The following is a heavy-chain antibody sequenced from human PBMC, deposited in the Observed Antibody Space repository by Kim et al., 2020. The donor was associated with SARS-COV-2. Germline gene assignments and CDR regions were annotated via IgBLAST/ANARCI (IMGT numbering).Heavy chain of an antibody. Sequence: GGSLRLSCAASGFTFSSYAMSWVRQAPGKGLEWVSAISGSGGSTYYADSVKGRFTISRDNSKNTLYLQMNSLRAEDTAVYYCANRPPGGTIFGVVTTFDYWGQGTLVTVSS. J-gene: IGHJ4*02. D-gene: IGHD3-3*01. CDR2: ISGSGGST. CDR3: ANRPPGGTIFGVVTTFDY. V-gene: IGHV3-23*01. CDR1: GFTFSSYA.